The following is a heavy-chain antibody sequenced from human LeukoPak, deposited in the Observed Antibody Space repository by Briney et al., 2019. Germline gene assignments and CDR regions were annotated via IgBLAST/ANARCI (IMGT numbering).Heavy chain of an antibody. V-gene: IGHV3-7*01. CDR2: IKQDGSQK. CDR1: GFTFSNYW. Sequence: GGSLRLSCAASGFTFSNYWMNWVRQAPGKGLEWVATIKQDGSQKYYEDSVKGRFTISRDNAKNSLYLQMSNLRGEDTAVYYCARPPLGYCTGGSCSFDPWGQGTLATVSS. J-gene: IGHJ5*02. D-gene: IGHD2-15*01. CDR3: ARPPLGYCTGGSCSFDP.